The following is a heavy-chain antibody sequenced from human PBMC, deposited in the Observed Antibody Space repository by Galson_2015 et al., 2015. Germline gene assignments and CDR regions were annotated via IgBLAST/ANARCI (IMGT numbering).Heavy chain of an antibody. J-gene: IGHJ4*03. V-gene: IGHV1-18*01. CDR2: INAYNGNT. D-gene: IGHD2-15*01. CDR1: GFTFTSYG. CDR3: ARGGFCSGANVSPRADFDY. Sequence: SVKVSCKASGFTFTSYGISWVRQAPGQGLEWMGWINAYNGNTNYPQKLQGRVTMTTDTSTSTAYMELRSLRSDDTAVYYCARGGFCSGANVSPRADFDYWGHGTLVTVSS.